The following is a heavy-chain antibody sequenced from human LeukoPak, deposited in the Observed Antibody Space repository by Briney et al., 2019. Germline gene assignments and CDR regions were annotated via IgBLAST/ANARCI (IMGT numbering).Heavy chain of an antibody. CDR2: IYYSGTT. V-gene: IGHV4-59*04. Sequence: PSETLSLTCAVSGDSISSWYWSWIRQPPGKGLEWIWYIYYSGTTYYNPSLKSRVTISVDTSKNQFSLKLSSVTAADTAVYYCARVEGCSSTSCYGLVDYWGQGTLVTVSS. CDR3: ARVEGCSSTSCYGLVDY. D-gene: IGHD2-2*01. CDR1: GDSISSWY. J-gene: IGHJ4*02.